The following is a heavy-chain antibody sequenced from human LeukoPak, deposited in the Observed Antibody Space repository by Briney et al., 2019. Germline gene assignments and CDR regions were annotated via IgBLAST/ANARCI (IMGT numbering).Heavy chain of an antibody. CDR2: IHYSGKT. V-gene: IGHV4-59*12. CDR3: ARGGERGDDAFDI. J-gene: IGHJ3*02. Sequence: SSETLSLTCTVSGGSISSYYWSWIRQSPGKGLEWIGNIHYSGKTHYNPSLKSRVTMSVDTSKNQFSLKLSSVTAADTAVYYCARGGERGDDAFDIWGQGTMVTVSS. CDR1: GGSISSYY. D-gene: IGHD7-27*01.